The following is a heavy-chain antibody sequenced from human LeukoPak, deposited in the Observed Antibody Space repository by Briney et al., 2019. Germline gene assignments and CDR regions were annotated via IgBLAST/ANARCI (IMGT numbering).Heavy chain of an antibody. CDR2: IWYDGSNQ. CDR3: ARDRSLSWLHS. CDR1: GLTFNNHG. D-gene: IGHD1-26*01. J-gene: IGHJ5*01. Sequence: PGGSLRLSCAASGLTFNNHGFHWVRQAPGKGLEWVAIIWYDGSNQYYGDSVKGRFTISRGNSKNTVSLQMSSLRAEDTAVYYCARDRSLSWLHSWGQGTPVTVSS. V-gene: IGHV3-33*01.